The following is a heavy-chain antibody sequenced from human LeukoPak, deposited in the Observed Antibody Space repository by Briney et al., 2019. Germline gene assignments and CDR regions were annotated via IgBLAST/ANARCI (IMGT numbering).Heavy chain of an antibody. V-gene: IGHV4-59*01. CDR3: ATGKAYCSSTSCYSSAFDI. D-gene: IGHD2-2*02. Sequence: SETLSLTCTVSGGSISTYYWTWIRQPPGKGLEWIGFLYYSGSTNYNPSLKSRVTISVDTSKNQFSLNLSSVTAADTAVYYCATGKAYCSSTSCYSSAFDIWGQGTMVTVSS. J-gene: IGHJ3*02. CDR1: GGSISTYY. CDR2: LYYSGST.